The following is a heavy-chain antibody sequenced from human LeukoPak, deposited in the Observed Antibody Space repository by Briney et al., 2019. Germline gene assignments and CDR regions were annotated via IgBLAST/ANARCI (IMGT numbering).Heavy chain of an antibody. J-gene: IGHJ4*02. Sequence: SETLSLTCAVYGGSFSGYYWSWIRQPPGKGLEWIGEINHSGSTNYNPSLKSRVTISVDTSKNQFSLKLSSVTAADTAVYYCARGALSDYWGQGTLVTVSS. V-gene: IGHV4-34*01. CDR1: GGSFSGYY. CDR3: ARGALSDY. CDR2: INHSGST.